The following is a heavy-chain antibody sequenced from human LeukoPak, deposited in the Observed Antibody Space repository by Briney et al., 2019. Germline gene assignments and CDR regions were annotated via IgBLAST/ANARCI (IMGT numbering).Heavy chain of an antibody. CDR1: GYTFTSYD. CDR3: AREASLGIATWYAFDI. J-gene: IGHJ3*02. Sequence: RASVKVSCKASGYTFTSYDINWVRQATGQGLEWMGWMNPNSGNTGYAQKFQGRVTMTRNTSISTAYMELSSLRSEDTAVYYCAREASLGIATWYAFDIWGQGTMVTVSS. V-gene: IGHV1-8*01. CDR2: MNPNSGNT. D-gene: IGHD7-27*01.